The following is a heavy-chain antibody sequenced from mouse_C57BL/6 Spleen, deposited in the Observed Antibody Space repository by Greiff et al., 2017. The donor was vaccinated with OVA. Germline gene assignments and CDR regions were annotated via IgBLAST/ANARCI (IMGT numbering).Heavy chain of an antibody. CDR1: GYSITSGYY. Sequence: VQLKQSGPGLVKPSQSLSLTCSVTGYSITSGYYWNWIRQFPGNKLEWMGYISYDGSNNYNPSLKNRISITRDTSKNQFFLKLNSVTTEDTATYYCARSDYGRGYFDYWGQGTTLTVSS. D-gene: IGHD1-1*01. CDR2: ISYDGSN. J-gene: IGHJ2*01. CDR3: ARSDYGRGYFDY. V-gene: IGHV3-6*01.